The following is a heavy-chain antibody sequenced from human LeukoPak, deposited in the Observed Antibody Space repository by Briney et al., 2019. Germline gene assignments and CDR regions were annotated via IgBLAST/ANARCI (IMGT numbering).Heavy chain of an antibody. V-gene: IGHV4-61*02. CDR2: IYTSGST. CDR3: ASSIVSGSFDY. D-gene: IGHD1-26*01. CDR1: GGSISSGSCY. J-gene: IGHJ4*02. Sequence: SETLSLTCTVSGGSISSGSCYWSWIGQPAGKGLEWIGSIYTSGSTNYNPALRSPVTISVDTSKNQCSLKLSSVAAANTAVYYCASSIVSGSFDYWGQGTLVTVSS.